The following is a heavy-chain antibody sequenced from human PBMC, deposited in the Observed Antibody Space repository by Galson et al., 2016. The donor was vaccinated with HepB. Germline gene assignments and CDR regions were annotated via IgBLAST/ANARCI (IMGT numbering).Heavy chain of an antibody. V-gene: IGHV3-7*03. J-gene: IGHJ4*02. CDR3: AKGRVRYSRSSDIDY. CDR2: IKPDGSGG. Sequence: SLRLSCAASGFIFSSSWMSWVRQAPGKGLEWVANIKPDGSGGYFLDSLKGRFTISRDNANNSLYLQMNSLRAEDTALYYCAKGRVRYSRSSDIDYWGQGTLVAVSS. CDR1: GFIFSSSW. D-gene: IGHD6-6*01.